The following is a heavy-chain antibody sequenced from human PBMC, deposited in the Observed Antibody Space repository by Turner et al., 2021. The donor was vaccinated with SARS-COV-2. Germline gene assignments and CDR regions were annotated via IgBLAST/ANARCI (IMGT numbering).Heavy chain of an antibody. CDR2: INPSGGST. D-gene: IGHD2-2*02. V-gene: IGHV1-46*01. CDR1: GYTFTSYY. CDR3: ARDAAGVPAAIGTDY. Sequence: QVQLVQSGAAVKKPGASVTVSCKASGYTFTSYYMHWVRQAPGQGLGWMGIINPSGGSTSYAQKFQGRVTMTRDTSTSTVYMELSSLRSEDTAVYYCARDAAGVPAAIGTDYWGQGTLVTVSS. J-gene: IGHJ4*02.